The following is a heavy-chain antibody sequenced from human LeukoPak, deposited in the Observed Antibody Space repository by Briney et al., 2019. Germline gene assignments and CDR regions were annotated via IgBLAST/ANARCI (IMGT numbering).Heavy chain of an antibody. V-gene: IGHV3-20*02. Sequence: GGSLRLSFAASGFTFDDYGMSWVRQAPGKGLEWVSGINWNGGSTGYADSVKGRFIISRDNAKNSLYLQMNSLRAEDTALYHCARAWIQLWFNWFDPWGQGTLVTVSS. CDR2: INWNGGST. J-gene: IGHJ5*02. CDR3: ARAWIQLWFNWFDP. CDR1: GFTFDDYG. D-gene: IGHD5-18*01.